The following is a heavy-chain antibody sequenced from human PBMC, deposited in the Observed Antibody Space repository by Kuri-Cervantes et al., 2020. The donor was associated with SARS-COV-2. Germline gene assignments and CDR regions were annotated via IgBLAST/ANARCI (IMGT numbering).Heavy chain of an antibody. J-gene: IGHJ4*02. CDR3: ARERDYGDYLYYFDY. CDR2: INHSGST. D-gene: IGHD4-17*01. V-gene: IGHV4-34*01. Sequence: SETLSLTCAVYGGSFSGYYWSWIRQPPGKGLEWIGKINHSGSTNYNPSLKSRVTISVDTSKNQFSLKLSSVTAADTAVYYCARERDYGDYLYYFDYWGQGTLVTVSS. CDR1: GGSFSGYY.